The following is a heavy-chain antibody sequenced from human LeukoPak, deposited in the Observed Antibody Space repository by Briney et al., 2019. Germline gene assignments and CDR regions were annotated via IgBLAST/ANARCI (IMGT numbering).Heavy chain of an antibody. CDR1: GYTFTSYG. V-gene: IGHV1-18*04. CDR2: ISAYNGNT. D-gene: IGHD2-2*02. Sequence: ASVKVSCKASGYTFTSYGISWVRQAPGQGLEWMGWISAYNGNTNYAQKLQGRVTMTTDTSTSTAYMELRSLRSDDTAVYYCARDRVVSYCSSTKCYTALDYWGQGTLLTVSS. CDR3: ARDRVVSYCSSTKCYTALDY. J-gene: IGHJ4*02.